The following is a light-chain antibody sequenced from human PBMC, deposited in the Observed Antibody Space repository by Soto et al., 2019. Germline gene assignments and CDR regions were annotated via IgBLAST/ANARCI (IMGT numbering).Light chain of an antibody. CDR1: QRLSASD. CDR2: GVS. J-gene: IGKJ5*01. CDR3: QQYGSSPLIT. Sequence: EIVMTQSPATLSVYTGQRATLSFRASQRLSASDIAWYQQKPGQAPKFLIYGVSSRATGIPDRFSGSGSGTDFTLTISRLEPEDFAVYHCQQYGSSPLITSAQRGRLEI. V-gene: IGKV3-20*01.